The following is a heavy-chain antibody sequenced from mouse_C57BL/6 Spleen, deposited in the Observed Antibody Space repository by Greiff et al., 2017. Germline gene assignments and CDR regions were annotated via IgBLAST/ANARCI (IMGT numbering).Heavy chain of an antibody. CDR2: IDPETGGT. D-gene: IGHD1-1*01. J-gene: IGHJ1*03. CDR3: TRPYYYGSSGWYFDV. CDR1: GYTFTDYE. V-gene: IGHV1-15*01. Sequence: VQLQESGAELVRPGASVTLSCKASGYTFTDYEMHWVKQTPVHGLEWIGAIDPETGGTAYNQKFKGKAILTADKSSSTAYMELRSLTSEDSAVYYCTRPYYYGSSGWYFDVWGTGTTVTVSS.